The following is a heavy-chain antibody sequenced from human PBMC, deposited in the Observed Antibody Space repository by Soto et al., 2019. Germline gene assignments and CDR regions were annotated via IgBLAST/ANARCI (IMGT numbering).Heavy chain of an antibody. CDR1: GFTFSSYD. CDR3: ARGLQGYCTNGVCHGENWFDP. D-gene: IGHD2-8*01. V-gene: IGHV3-13*01. Sequence: GGSLRLSCAASGFTFSSYDMHWVRQATGKGLEWVSAIGTAGDTYYPGSVKGRFTISRENAKNSLYLQMNSLRAGDTAVYYCARGLQGYCTNGVCHGENWFDPWGQGTLVTVSS. J-gene: IGHJ5*02. CDR2: IGTAGDT.